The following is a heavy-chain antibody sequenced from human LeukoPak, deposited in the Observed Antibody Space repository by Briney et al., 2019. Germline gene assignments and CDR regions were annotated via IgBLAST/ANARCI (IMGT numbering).Heavy chain of an antibody. CDR1: GGSISNYY. Sequence: SETLSLTCTDSGGSISNYYWSWIRQPPGKGLEWIGYIYSSGSTNYNPSPKSRVTISVDTSKNQFSLKLSSVTAADTAMYYCARHKGGRYSGSYLDSWGQATLVTVSS. D-gene: IGHD1-26*01. J-gene: IGHJ4*02. CDR3: ARHKGGRYSGSYLDS. CDR2: IYSSGST. V-gene: IGHV4-4*09.